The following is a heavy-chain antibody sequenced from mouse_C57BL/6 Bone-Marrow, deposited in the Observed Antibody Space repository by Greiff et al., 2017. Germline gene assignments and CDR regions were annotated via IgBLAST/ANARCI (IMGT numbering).Heavy chain of an antibody. V-gene: IGHV1-50*01. J-gene: IGHJ2*01. D-gene: IGHD2-4*01. CDR2: IDPSDSYT. Sequence: QVQLQQPGAELVKPGASVKLSCKASGYTFTSYWMQWVKQRPGQGLEWIGEIDPSDSYTNYNQKFKGKATLTVDTSSSTADMQLSSLTSEDSAVYYCARKLRLDYGGQGTTLTVSS. CDR3: ARKLRLDY. CDR1: GYTFTSYW.